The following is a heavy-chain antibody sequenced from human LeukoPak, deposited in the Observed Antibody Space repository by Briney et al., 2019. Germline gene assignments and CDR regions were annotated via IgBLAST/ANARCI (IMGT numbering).Heavy chain of an antibody. V-gene: IGHV3-23*01. CDR3: AKGPKGNYYYYMDV. Sequence: GGALRLSCAASGFTFSSNAMSWVRQAPGKGLEWVSAISGSGGSTYYADSVKGRFTISRDNSKNTLYLQMNSLRAEDTAVYYCAKGPKGNYYYYMDVWGKGTTVTVSS. CDR1: GFTFSSNA. CDR2: ISGSGGST. J-gene: IGHJ6*03.